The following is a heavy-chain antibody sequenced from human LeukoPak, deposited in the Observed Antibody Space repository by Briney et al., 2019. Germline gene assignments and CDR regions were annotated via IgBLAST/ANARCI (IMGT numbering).Heavy chain of an antibody. V-gene: IGHV4-34*01. D-gene: IGHD3-16*02. CDR1: GGSFSGYY. CDR2: INHSGST. J-gene: IGHJ4*02. Sequence: PSETLSLTCAVYGGSFSGYYWNWIRQAPEKGLEWIGEINHSGSTNYNPSLKSRVTMSVDTSRNQFSLRLSSVTAADTAVYYCARSYDYLWGSHRYTPTFDSWGRGTLVTVSS. CDR3: ARSYDYLWGSHRYTPTFDS.